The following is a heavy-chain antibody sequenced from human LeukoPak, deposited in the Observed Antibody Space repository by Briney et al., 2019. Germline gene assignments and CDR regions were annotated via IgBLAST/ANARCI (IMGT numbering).Heavy chain of an antibody. CDR2: ISGSGGST. CDR1: GFTFSSYA. D-gene: IGHD3-3*01. Sequence: VGSLRLSCAASGFTFSSYAMSWVRQAPGKGLEWVSAISGSGGSTYYADSVKGRFTISRDNSKNTLYLQMNSLRAEDTAVYYCAKGIFGVVFTLDYWGQGTLVTASS. V-gene: IGHV3-23*01. CDR3: AKGIFGVVFTLDY. J-gene: IGHJ4*02.